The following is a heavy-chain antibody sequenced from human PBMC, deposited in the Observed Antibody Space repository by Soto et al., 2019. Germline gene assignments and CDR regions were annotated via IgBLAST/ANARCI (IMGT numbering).Heavy chain of an antibody. J-gene: IGHJ6*02. Sequence: QITLKESGPPLVIPTQTLTLTCTFSGFSLSTGGVGVGWIRQPPGKALEWLALIYWDDDKRYSPSLKSRLTITKDTSKNQVVLTMTNMDPVDTATYYCAHSRCGGDCLQSYSSHYYYGMDVWGQGTTVTVSS. CDR2: IYWDDDK. D-gene: IGHD2-21*02. CDR3: AHSRCGGDCLQSYSSHYYYGMDV. V-gene: IGHV2-5*02. CDR1: GFSLSTGGVG.